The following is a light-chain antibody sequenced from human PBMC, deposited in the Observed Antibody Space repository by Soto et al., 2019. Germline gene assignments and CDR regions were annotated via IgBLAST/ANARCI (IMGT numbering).Light chain of an antibody. J-gene: IGKJ1*01. CDR1: QSVSSSY. V-gene: IGKV3-20*01. CDR2: GTS. Sequence: EIVLTQSPGTLSLSPGERATLSCRASQSVSSSYLAWYQQKPGQAPRLLIYGTSSRATAIPDRFSGSGSGTDFTLTISSLEHKDFEEHYCQQYGSSSWTVGQGTKVDIK. CDR3: QQYGSSSWT.